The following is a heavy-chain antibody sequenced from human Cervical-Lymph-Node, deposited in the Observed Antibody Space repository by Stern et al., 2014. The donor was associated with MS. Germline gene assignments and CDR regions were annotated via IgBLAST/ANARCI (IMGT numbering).Heavy chain of an antibody. CDR3: AKGGSGSYLD. CDR2: ISYDGSDK. J-gene: IGHJ4*02. V-gene: IGHV3-30-3*01. CDR1: GFVFRRYA. Sequence: VQLVESGGDVVQPGRSLRLSCAASGFVFRRYALHWVRQAPGKGLEWVALISYDGSDKYYTDSVKGRFTVSRDNSNNTVDLEMNSLRLEDTAVYYCAKGGSGSYLDWGQGSLVTVSS. D-gene: IGHD1-26*01.